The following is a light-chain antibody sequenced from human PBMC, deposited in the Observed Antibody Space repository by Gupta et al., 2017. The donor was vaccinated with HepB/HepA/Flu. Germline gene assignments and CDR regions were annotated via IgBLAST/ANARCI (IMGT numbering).Light chain of an antibody. J-gene: IGKJ1*01. CDR1: ESVSSN. CDR2: GAS. V-gene: IGKV3-15*01. CDR3: HQHNNCSPWT. Sequence: EVVMTQSPATLSVSRGERATLSCRASESVSSNLAWYQQKPGQAPRLLIYGASTRATGIPANLIGSGSCTTFSPLTISRLDPDFAVFYYHQHNNCSPWTFGQGTKLEIK.